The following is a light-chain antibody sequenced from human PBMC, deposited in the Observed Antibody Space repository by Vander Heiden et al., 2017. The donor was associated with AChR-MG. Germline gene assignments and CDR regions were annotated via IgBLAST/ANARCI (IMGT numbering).Light chain of an antibody. J-gene: IGLJ3*02. CDR3: SSYTTSSTL. CDR1: SSDVGGYNF. V-gene: IGLV2-14*01. CDR2: DVN. Sequence: QSALTQPASVSGSPGQSLTIPCTGTSSDVGGYNFVSWYQQHPGNAPKLMIYDVNQRPSGVFDRFSGSKSGNTASLTISGLQAEDEADYYCSSYTTSSTLFGGGTKLTVL.